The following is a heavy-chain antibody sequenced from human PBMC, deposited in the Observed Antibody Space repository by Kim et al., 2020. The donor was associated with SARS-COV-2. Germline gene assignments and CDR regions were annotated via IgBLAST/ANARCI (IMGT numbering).Heavy chain of an antibody. J-gene: IGHJ4*02. CDR3: AKDLRQLSMALDY. CDR2: VSSDAGIT. Sequence: GGSLRLSCAASGFTFSSDAMSWVRQAPGKGLEWVSSVSSDAGITHYADSVKGRFTISRDNSKNMLYLQMNSLRAEDTALYYCAKDLRQLSMALDYWGQGTLVTVSS. V-gene: IGHV3-23*01. D-gene: IGHD3-10*01. CDR1: GFTFSSDA.